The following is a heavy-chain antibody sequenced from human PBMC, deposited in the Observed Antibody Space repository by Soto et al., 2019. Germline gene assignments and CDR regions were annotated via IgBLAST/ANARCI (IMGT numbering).Heavy chain of an antibody. CDR3: ARGGSKLFDY. CDR1: GGSISSYY. Sequence: QVQLQESGPGLVKPSETLSLTCTVSGGSISSYYWSWIRQPPGKGLEWIGYFYYSGSTNYNPSLKRRVTISVDTSENLFSLKLSSVTAADTAVYYCARGGSKLFDYWGQGTLVTVSS. CDR2: FYYSGST. V-gene: IGHV4-59*01. J-gene: IGHJ4*02. D-gene: IGHD5-12*01.